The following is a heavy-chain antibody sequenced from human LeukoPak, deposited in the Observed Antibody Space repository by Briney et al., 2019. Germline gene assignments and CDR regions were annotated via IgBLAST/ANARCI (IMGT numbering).Heavy chain of an antibody. D-gene: IGHD2-15*01. V-gene: IGHV3-66*01. Sequence: GGSLRLSCAASGFTVSSNYMSWVRQAPGEGLEWVSVIYSGGSTYYADSVKGRFTISRDNSKNTLYLQMNSLRAEDTAVYYCARSGYCSGGSCYRGAFDIWGQGTMVTVSS. CDR3: ARSGYCSGGSCYRGAFDI. CDR1: GFTVSSNY. CDR2: IYSGGST. J-gene: IGHJ3*02.